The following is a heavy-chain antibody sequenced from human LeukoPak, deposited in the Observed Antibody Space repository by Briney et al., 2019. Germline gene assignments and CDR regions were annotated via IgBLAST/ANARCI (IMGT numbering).Heavy chain of an antibody. V-gene: IGHV4-39*01. CDR2: IYYDGTT. CDR1: GGSLSDGDYH. D-gene: IGHD3-10*01. J-gene: IGHJ6*02. CDR3: ARHSGLRVANYYGMDV. Sequence: SETLSLTCTVSGGSLSDGDYHWAWVRQPPGKGLQWIASIYYDGTTYYNQSLKSRLTISVDTSKNQFSLKVTSVTAADTAAFYCARHSGLRVANYYGMDVWGQGTTVTVSS.